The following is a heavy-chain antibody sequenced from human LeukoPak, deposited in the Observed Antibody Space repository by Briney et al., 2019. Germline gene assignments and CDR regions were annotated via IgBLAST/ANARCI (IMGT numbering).Heavy chain of an antibody. CDR3: ARVYYGSGSYPYYYYGMDV. Sequence: GESLRLSCAAAGFAFSSYSMNWVRQAPGKGLEWVSSINSVSSYMYYADSVKGRFTISRDNAKNSLYLQMNSLRAEDMAVYYCARVYYGSGSYPYYYYGMDVWGQGTTVTVSS. CDR1: GFAFSSYS. D-gene: IGHD3-10*01. CDR2: INSVSSYM. V-gene: IGHV3-21*01. J-gene: IGHJ6*02.